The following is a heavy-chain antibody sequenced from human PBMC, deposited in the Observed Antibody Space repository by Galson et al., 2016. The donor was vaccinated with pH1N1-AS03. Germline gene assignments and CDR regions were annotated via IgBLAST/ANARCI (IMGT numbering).Heavy chain of an antibody. CDR2: IFPGDSDT. CDR1: GYGFNGYW. CDR3: ARPAHYDSSGRDALDV. V-gene: IGHV5-51*03. J-gene: IGHJ3*01. Sequence: QSGAEVKKPGDSLKISCKSSGYGFNGYWTGWVRQMPGKGLEWMGIIFPGDSDTRYSPSFQGQVTISADKSTRTTYLQWRSLKASDTALYYCARPAHYDSSGRDALDVWGQGAMLIVSS. D-gene: IGHD3-22*01.